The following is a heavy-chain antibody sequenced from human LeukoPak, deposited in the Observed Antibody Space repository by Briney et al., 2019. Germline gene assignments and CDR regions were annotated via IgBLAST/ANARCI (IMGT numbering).Heavy chain of an antibody. CDR2: ISGSGGST. CDR3: AKDVRRLPLLRSSGCSGSEFDY. J-gene: IGHJ4*02. D-gene: IGHD6-19*01. V-gene: IGHV3-23*01. Sequence: PGGSLRLSCAASGFTFSSYAMSWVRQAPGKGLEWVSAISGSGGSTYYADSVKGRFTISRDNSKNTLYLQMNSLRAEDTAVYYCAKDVRRLPLLRSSGCSGSEFDYWGQGTLVTVSS. CDR1: GFTFSSYA.